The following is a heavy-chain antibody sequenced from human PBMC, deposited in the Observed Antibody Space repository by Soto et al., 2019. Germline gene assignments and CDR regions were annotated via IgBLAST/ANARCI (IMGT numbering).Heavy chain of an antibody. V-gene: IGHV4-4*02. Sequence: SETLSLTCAVSGGSISSSNWWSWVRQPPGKGLEWIGEIYHSGSTNYNPYLKSRVTISVDKSKIQFSLKLNSVTAADTAVYYCARATGMAPFDYWGQGTLVTVS. CDR2: IYHSGST. CDR3: ARATGMAPFDY. J-gene: IGHJ4*02. D-gene: IGHD5-18*01. CDR1: GGSISSSNW.